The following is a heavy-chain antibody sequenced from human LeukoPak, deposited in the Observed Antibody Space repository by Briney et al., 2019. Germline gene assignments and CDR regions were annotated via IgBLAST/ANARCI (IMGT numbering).Heavy chain of an antibody. V-gene: IGHV4-59*01. J-gene: IGHJ4*02. CDR2: IYYSGST. Sequence: XLEWIGYIYYSGSTNYNPSLKSRVTISVDTSKNQFSLKLSSLTAADTAVYYCARDWGGYYYFDYWGQGTLVTVSS. CDR3: ARDWGGYYYFDY. D-gene: IGHD3-16*01.